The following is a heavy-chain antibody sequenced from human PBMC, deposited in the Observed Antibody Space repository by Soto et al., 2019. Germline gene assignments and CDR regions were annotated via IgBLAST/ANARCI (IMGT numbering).Heavy chain of an antibody. CDR3: AKPLQQWLLQGSGVDV. J-gene: IGHJ6*02. V-gene: IGHV3-23*01. D-gene: IGHD6-19*01. CDR1: GFTFSNYA. CDR2: ISGDTATT. Sequence: VQLLESGGGLVQPGGSLGLSCAASGFTFSNYAMNWVRQAPGKGLEWVSTISGDTATTHYADSVKGRFTISRDNSRDTLYLQMNSLRVEDTAIYYCAKPLQQWLLQGSGVDVWGQGTTVTVSS.